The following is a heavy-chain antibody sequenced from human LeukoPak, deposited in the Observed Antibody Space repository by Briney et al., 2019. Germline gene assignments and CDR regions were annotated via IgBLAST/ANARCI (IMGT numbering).Heavy chain of an antibody. D-gene: IGHD5-24*01. Sequence: GASVKVSCKVSGYTLTELSMHWVRQAPGKGLEWMGGFDPEDGETIYAQKFQGRVTMTGDTSTDTAYMELSSLRSEDTAVYYCATGRVRINFDYWGQGTLVTVSS. V-gene: IGHV1-24*01. CDR1: GYTLTELS. J-gene: IGHJ4*02. CDR3: ATGRVRINFDY. CDR2: FDPEDGET.